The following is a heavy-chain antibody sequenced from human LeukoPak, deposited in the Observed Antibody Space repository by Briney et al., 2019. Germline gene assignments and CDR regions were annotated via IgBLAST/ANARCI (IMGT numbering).Heavy chain of an antibody. V-gene: IGHV3-20*04. CDR2: INWNGGST. J-gene: IGHJ4*02. Sequence: GGSLRLSCAASGFTFDDYGMSWARQAPGKGLEWVSGINWNGGSTGYADSVKGRFTISRDNAKNSLYLQMNSLRAEDTALYYCARDLGQFLEWLSKPSYFDYWGQGTLVTVSS. D-gene: IGHD3-3*01. CDR1: GFTFDDYG. CDR3: ARDLGQFLEWLSKPSYFDY.